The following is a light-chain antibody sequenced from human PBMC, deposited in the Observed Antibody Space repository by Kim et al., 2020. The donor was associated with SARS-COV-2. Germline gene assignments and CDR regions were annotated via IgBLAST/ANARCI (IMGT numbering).Light chain of an antibody. CDR1: QDIGNF. J-gene: IGKJ1*01. CDR2: AAS. V-gene: IGKV1-27*01. Sequence: SSVGDRVTITCRASQDIGNFLAWYQQKPGKVPRVLIYAASALHSGVPSRFSGSGSGTDFTLTISSLQPEDVGSYYCLKYNSAPWTFGHGTKVDIK. CDR3: LKYNSAPWT.